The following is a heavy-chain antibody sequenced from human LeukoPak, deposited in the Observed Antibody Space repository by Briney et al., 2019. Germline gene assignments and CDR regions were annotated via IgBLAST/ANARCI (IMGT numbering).Heavy chain of an antibody. Sequence: SETLSLTCTVSGGSISSSSYYWGWIRRPPGTGLEWIGSIYYSGSTYYNPSLKSRVTISVDTSKNQFSLKLSSVTAADTAVYYCAREHCSGGSCYSIYYYYYMDVWGKGTTVTVSS. CDR1: GGSISSSSYY. CDR2: IYYSGST. CDR3: AREHCSGGSCYSIYYYYYMDV. V-gene: IGHV4-39*07. D-gene: IGHD2-15*01. J-gene: IGHJ6*03.